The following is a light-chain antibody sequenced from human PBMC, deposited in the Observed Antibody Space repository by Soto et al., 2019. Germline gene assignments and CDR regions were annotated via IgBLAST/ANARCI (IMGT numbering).Light chain of an antibody. CDR1: NIGSKS. V-gene: IGLV3-21*02. J-gene: IGLJ2*01. CDR2: DDS. Sequence: SYELTQPPSVSVAPGQTARITCGENNIGSKSLHWYQQKPGQAPVLVVYDDSARPSGIPERFSGSNSGNTATLTISGVEAGDEADYYCQVWDSSGHPVVFGGGTKLTVL. CDR3: QVWDSSGHPVV.